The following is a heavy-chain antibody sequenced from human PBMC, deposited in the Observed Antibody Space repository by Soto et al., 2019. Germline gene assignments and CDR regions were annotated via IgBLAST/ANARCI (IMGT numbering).Heavy chain of an antibody. J-gene: IGHJ1*01. V-gene: IGHV1-18*01. CDR2: INAFNGNT. Sequence: QVQLVQSGVEVKKPGASVKVSCKASGYTFTTFGITWVRQAPGQGLQWMGWINAFNGNTNYAQKLQGRVTMTTDTSTSTAYMELRSLRSDGTAVYYCARQNAEYFQNWGQGTLVTVS. CDR1: GYTFTTFG. CDR3: ARQNAEYFQN.